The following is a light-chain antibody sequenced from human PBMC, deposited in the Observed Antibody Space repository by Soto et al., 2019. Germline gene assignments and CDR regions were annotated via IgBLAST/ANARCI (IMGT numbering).Light chain of an antibody. CDR2: EAS. CDR1: SSDVGSYNL. J-gene: IGLJ3*02. CDR3: CLYAGSSTWV. Sequence: QSVLTQPASVSGSPGQSITISCTGTSSDVGSYNLVSWYQQHPGKAPKVIIYEASKRPSGVSNRFSGSQSGNTASLTISGLQAEDEADYHCCLYAGSSTWVFGGGTKLTVL. V-gene: IGLV2-23*01.